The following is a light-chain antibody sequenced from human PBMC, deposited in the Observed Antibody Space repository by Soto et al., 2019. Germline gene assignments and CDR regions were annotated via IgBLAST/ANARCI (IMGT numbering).Light chain of an antibody. CDR2: KAS. V-gene: IGKV1-5*03. CDR1: QSISSW. Sequence: DIQMTQSPSTLSASVGDRVTITCRASQSISSWLAWYQQKPGKAPKLLIYKASSLESGVPSRFSGSGSGTEFTPTISSLQPDDFATYYCQQYNSYSPYTFGQGTKLEIK. CDR3: QQYNSYSPYT. J-gene: IGKJ2*01.